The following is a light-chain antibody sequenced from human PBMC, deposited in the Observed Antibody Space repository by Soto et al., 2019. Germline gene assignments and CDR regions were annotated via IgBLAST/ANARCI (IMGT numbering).Light chain of an antibody. V-gene: IGKV2-28*01. CDR1: QSLLHSNGYNY. Sequence: DIVMTQSPLSLPVTPGEPASISCRSSQSLLHSNGYNYLDWYLQKSGQSPQLLIFLGSYRASGVPDRFSGSGSGTDFTLKISRVEAEDVGVYYCMQALQTPLTFGGGTKLEIK. J-gene: IGKJ4*01. CDR3: MQALQTPLT. CDR2: LGS.